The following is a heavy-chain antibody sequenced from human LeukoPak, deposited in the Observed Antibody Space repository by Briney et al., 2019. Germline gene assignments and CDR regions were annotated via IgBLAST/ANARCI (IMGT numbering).Heavy chain of an antibody. J-gene: IGHJ4*02. CDR3: AKSGYNRFDY. Sequence: GGSLRLPCVASGFTLSSYAMSWVRQAPGKGLEWVSAISGSGSSGGSTYYADSVKGRFTISRDNSKNTLYLQMNSLRAEDTAVYYCAKSGYNRFDYWGQGTLVTVSS. D-gene: IGHD5-24*01. V-gene: IGHV3-23*01. CDR2: ISGSGSSGGST. CDR1: GFTLSSYA.